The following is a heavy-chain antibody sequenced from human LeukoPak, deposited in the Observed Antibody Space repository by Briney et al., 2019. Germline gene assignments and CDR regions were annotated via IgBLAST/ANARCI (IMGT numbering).Heavy chain of an antibody. CDR2: ISWNSGSI. CDR3: AKAHPGIAAAGSFPFADY. J-gene: IGHJ4*02. D-gene: IGHD6-13*01. CDR1: GFTFDDYA. V-gene: IGHV3-9*01. Sequence: GGSLRLSCAASGFTFDDYAMHWVRQGPGKGLEWVSGISWNSGSIGYADSVKGRFTISRDNAKNSPYLQMNSLRAEDTALYYCAKAHPGIAAAGSFPFADYWGQGTLVNVSS.